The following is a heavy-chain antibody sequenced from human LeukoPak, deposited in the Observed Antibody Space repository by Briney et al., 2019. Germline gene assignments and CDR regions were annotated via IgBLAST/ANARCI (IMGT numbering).Heavy chain of an antibody. J-gene: IGHJ5*02. V-gene: IGHV1-69*05. CDR2: IIPIFGTA. D-gene: IGHD3-22*01. CDR1: GGTFSSYA. Sequence: SVKVSCKASGGTFSSYAISWVRQAPGQGLEWMGGIIPIFGTANYAQKLQGRVTITTDESTSTAYMELSSLRSEDTAVYYCARTYYYDSSGYYYEYNWFDPWGQGTLVTVSS. CDR3: ARTYYYDSSGYYYEYNWFDP.